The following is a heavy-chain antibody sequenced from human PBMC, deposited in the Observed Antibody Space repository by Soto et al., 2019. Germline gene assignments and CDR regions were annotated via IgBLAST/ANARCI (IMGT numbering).Heavy chain of an antibody. CDR2: ISPGTTYK. CDR3: SRGGGGGLFDL. V-gene: IGHV3-11*06. J-gene: IGHJ4*02. D-gene: IGHD2-21*01. Sequence: QVQLVESGGGLVKPGGSLRLSCASSGFPFSDHYMSWIRRSPGKGVEFLSYISPGTTYKNYADSVKGRLTISRDNAKSSLYLQLNGLRAEDTAVYFCSRGGGGGLFDLWGQGTFVTVSS. CDR1: GFPFSDHY.